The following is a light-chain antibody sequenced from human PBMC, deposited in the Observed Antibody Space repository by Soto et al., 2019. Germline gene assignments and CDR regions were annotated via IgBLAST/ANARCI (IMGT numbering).Light chain of an antibody. CDR1: QSVRSNS. V-gene: IGKV3-20*01. Sequence: EIVLAQSPGTLSLSPGERATLSCRASQSVRSNSLAWYQQKPGQAPRLLIYGASTRATAIPDRFSGSWSGTDFTLTITRLEPEDFAVFYCQQDGRSPPTFGGGTNMEIK. CDR2: GAS. J-gene: IGKJ4*01. CDR3: QQDGRSPPT.